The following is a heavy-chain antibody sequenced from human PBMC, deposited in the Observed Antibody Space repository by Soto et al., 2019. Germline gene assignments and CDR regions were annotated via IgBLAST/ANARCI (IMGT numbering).Heavy chain of an antibody. Sequence: RASVKVSCKASGGTFSSYAISWVRQAPGQGLEWMGGIIPIFGTANYAQKFQGRVTITADESTSTAYMELSSLRSEDTAVYYCARDRGPNTLDYWGQGTLVTVSS. CDR3: ARDRGPNTLDY. J-gene: IGHJ4*02. V-gene: IGHV1-69*13. CDR1: GGTFSSYA. CDR2: IIPIFGTA. D-gene: IGHD7-27*01.